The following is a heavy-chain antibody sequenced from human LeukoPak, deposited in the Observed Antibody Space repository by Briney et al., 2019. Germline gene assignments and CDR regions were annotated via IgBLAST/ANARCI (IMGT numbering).Heavy chain of an antibody. Sequence: ASVKVSCKASGYTFTGYYMRWVRQAPGQGLEWMGIINPSGSSTSYAQKFQGRVTITRDTSTSTVYMELSSLRSEDTAVYYCARSGGYFDYWGQGTLVTVSS. V-gene: IGHV1-46*01. D-gene: IGHD1-14*01. J-gene: IGHJ4*02. CDR3: ARSGGYFDY. CDR1: GYTFTGYY. CDR2: INPSGSST.